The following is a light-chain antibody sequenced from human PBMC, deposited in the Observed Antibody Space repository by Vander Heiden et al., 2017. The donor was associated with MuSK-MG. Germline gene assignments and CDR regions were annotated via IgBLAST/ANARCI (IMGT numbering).Light chain of an antibody. V-gene: IGKV2-28*01. Sequence: DIVMTQSPLALPVIPGEPAPIASSSSQSRRHSNGYNYLDWYLQKPGQYPQLLIYLGSHRASGVTERFSGSASGTDFTLTISRVKAEDVGVYYCLQETFGQGTQVEIK. CDR2: LGS. CDR1: QSRRHSNGYNY. J-gene: IGKJ1*01. CDR3: LQET.